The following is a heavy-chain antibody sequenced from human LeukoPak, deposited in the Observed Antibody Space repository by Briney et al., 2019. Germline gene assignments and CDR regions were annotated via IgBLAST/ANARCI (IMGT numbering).Heavy chain of an antibody. CDR1: GYTLTSYG. V-gene: IGHV1-18*01. D-gene: IGHD2-15*01. CDR2: ISAYNGNT. Sequence: ASVKVSCKASGYTLTSYGISWVRQAPGQGLEWMGWISAYNGNTNYAQNLQGRVTMTTDTSTSTAYVELRSLRSDDTAVYYCARDEDCSGGSCVDRWGQGTLVTVSS. CDR3: ARDEDCSGGSCVDR. J-gene: IGHJ5*02.